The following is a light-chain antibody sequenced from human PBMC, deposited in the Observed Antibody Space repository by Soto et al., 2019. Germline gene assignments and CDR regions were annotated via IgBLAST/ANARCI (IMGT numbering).Light chain of an antibody. V-gene: IGLV2-8*01. CDR1: SSDVGAYKY. J-gene: IGLJ3*02. CDR3: TSYVGNDIWV. CDR2: EVT. Sequence: QSALTQPPSASGSPGQSVTISCTGTSSDVGAYKYVSWYQQYPGKAPKLMIYEVTKRPXXXXXXXSGSKSGNTASLTVSGXXXXXXXDYYCTSYVGNDIWVFGGGTKLTVL.